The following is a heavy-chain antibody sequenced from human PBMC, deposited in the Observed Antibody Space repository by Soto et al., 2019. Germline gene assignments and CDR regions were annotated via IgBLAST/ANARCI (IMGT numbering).Heavy chain of an antibody. J-gene: IGHJ4*02. V-gene: IGHV3-23*01. CDR2: ISGSGGST. CDR3: AKDPWVSSSWSPPSY. Sequence: GGSLRLSCAASGFTFISYAMSWVRQATGKGLEWVSAISGSGGSTYYADSVKGRFTISRDNSKNTLYLQMNSLRAEDTAVYYCAKDPWVSSSWSPPSYWGQGTLVTVSS. CDR1: GFTFISYA. D-gene: IGHD6-13*01.